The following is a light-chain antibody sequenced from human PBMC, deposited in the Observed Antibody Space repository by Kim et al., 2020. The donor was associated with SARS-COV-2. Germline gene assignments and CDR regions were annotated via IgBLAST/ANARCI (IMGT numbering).Light chain of an antibody. CDR2: DAS. V-gene: IGKV3-11*01. Sequence: LSPGERAPLSCRASQSIKYYLAWYQQKPGQAPRLLIFDASNRAAGIPARFSGSGSGTDFTLTISSLEPEDFAVYYCQQRGNWPLTFGGGTKVDIK. CDR3: QQRGNWPLT. CDR1: QSIKYY. J-gene: IGKJ4*01.